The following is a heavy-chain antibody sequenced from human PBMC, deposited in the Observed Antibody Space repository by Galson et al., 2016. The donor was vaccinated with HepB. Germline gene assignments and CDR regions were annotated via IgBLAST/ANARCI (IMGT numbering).Heavy chain of an antibody. CDR3: AKPIAVAGVLNYYGMEV. D-gene: IGHD6-19*01. V-gene: IGHV3-30*18. Sequence: SLRLSCAASGFTFSTYGMHWVRQAPGKGLEWVAVISHDGSIKYYADSVQGRYTISRDDSKNTLYLQMNSLRAEDTAVYYRAKPIAVAGVLNYYGMEVWGQGTTVTVSS. CDR2: ISHDGSIK. CDR1: GFTFSTYG. J-gene: IGHJ6*02.